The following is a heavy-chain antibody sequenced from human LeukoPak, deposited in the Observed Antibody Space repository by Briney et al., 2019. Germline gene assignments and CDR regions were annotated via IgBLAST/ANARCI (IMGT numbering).Heavy chain of an antibody. CDR2: ISGSGGST. J-gene: IGHJ4*02. Sequence: GGSLRLSCAASGFTFSSYAMSWVRQAPGKGLEWVSAISGSGGSTYYADSVKGRFTISRDNSKNTLYLQMNSLRAEDTAVYYCAKRHYYDSSGYSGIGYWGQGTLVTVSS. D-gene: IGHD3-22*01. CDR3: AKRHYYDSSGYSGIGY. CDR1: GFTFSSYA. V-gene: IGHV3-23*01.